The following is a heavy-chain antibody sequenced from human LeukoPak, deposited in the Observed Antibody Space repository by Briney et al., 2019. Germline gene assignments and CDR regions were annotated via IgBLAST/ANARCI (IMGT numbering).Heavy chain of an antibody. Sequence: GGSLRLSCAASGFTFSSYWMVWVRQAPGKGLEWVAVISYDGRQKYYGDSVKGRFTISRDNPKNTLYLQMNSLRDDDTAVYYCARVFLERLTSGYFDNWGQGTLVTVSP. CDR2: ISYDGRQK. D-gene: IGHD3-3*01. J-gene: IGHJ4*02. V-gene: IGHV3-30-3*01. CDR1: GFTFSSYW. CDR3: ARVFLERLTSGYFDN.